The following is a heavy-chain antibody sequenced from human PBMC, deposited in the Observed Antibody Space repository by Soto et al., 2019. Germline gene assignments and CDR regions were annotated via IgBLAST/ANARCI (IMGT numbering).Heavy chain of an antibody. CDR3: ARADYNGLYYYYGMDV. CDR2: IYYSGST. D-gene: IGHD4-4*01. Sequence: SDTLSLTCTVSGGSISSGDYYGSLIRQPPGKGLEWIGYIYYSGSTYYNPSLKSRVTISVDTSKNQFSLKLSSVTAADTAVYYCARADYNGLYYYYGMDVWGQGTTVTVSS. CDR1: GGSISSGDYY. J-gene: IGHJ6*02. V-gene: IGHV4-30-4*02.